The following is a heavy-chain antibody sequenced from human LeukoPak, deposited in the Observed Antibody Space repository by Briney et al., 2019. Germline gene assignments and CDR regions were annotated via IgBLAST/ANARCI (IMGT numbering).Heavy chain of an antibody. CDR1: GGSISSHY. V-gene: IGHV4-59*11. CDR3: ARDLGVVEPGAFDI. J-gene: IGHJ3*02. Sequence: SETLSLTCTVSGGSISSHYWSWIRQPPGKGLEWIGYIYYSGSTNYNPSLKSRVTISVDTSKNQFSLKLSSVTAADTAVYYCARDLGVVEPGAFDIWGQGTMVTVSS. D-gene: IGHD2-15*01. CDR2: IYYSGST.